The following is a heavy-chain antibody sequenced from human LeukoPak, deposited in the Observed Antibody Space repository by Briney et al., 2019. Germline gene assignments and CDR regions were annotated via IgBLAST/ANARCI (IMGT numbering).Heavy chain of an antibody. V-gene: IGHV3-23*01. D-gene: IGHD4-23*01. CDR1: GFTFSNYG. CDR3: AKVTQRIAKGMDV. Sequence: PGGSLRLSCAASGFTFSNYGMSWVRQAPGKGLEWVSVISVSDSKTDYADSVKGRFTISRDNSKNTLYLQMNSLRAEDTAVYYCAKVTQRIAKGMDVWGQGTTVTVSS. J-gene: IGHJ6*02. CDR2: ISVSDSKT.